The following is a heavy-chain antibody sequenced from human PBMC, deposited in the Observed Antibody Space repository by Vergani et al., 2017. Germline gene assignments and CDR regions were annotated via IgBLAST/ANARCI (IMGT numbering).Heavy chain of an antibody. V-gene: IGHV4-34*01. Sequence: QVQLQQWGAGLLKPSETLSPTCAVYGGSFSGYYWSWIRQPPGKGLEWIGEINHSGSTNYNPSLKSRVTISVDTSKNQYSLKLSSVTAADTAVYYCASNPLAAAGTFDYWGQGTLVTVSS. CDR2: INHSGST. CDR1: GGSFSGYY. CDR3: ASNPLAAAGTFDY. D-gene: IGHD6-13*01. J-gene: IGHJ4*02.